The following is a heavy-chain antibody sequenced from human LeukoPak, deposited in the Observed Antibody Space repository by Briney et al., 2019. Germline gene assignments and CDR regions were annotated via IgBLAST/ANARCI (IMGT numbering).Heavy chain of an antibody. CDR3: AQNDYDFWSGYRDAFDI. D-gene: IGHD3-3*01. V-gene: IGHV1-2*02. Sequence: GASVKVSCKASGYTFTSYGISWVRQAPGQGLEWMGWINPNSGGTNYAQKFQGRVTMTRDTSISTAYMELSRLRSDDTAVYYCAQNDYDFWSGYRDAFDIWGQGTMVTVSS. CDR2: INPNSGGT. CDR1: GYTFTSYG. J-gene: IGHJ3*02.